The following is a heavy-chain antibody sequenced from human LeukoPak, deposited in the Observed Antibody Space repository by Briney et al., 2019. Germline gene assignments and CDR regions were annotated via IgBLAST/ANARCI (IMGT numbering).Heavy chain of an antibody. D-gene: IGHD1-1*01. CDR3: AKGTAQPDP. J-gene: IGHJ5*02. Sequence: GGSLRLSCAASGFTFSSYGMSWVRRAPGKGLEWVSAISASGGNTYSADSVKGRFTISRDNSQNTLSLQMNSLRAEGTAVYYRAKGTAQPDPWGQGALVTVSS. CDR1: GFTFSSYG. CDR2: ISASGGNT. V-gene: IGHV3-23*01.